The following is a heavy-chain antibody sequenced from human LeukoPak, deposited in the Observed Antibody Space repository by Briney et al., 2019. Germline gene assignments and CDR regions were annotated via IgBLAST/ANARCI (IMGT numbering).Heavy chain of an antibody. CDR1: GGSISNYY. Sequence: SATLSLTCTVSGGSISNYYWSRIRQPPGKGLEWIGYMYYSGNTNYNPSLKSRVTISVDTSKNQFSLKLNSVTAADTAVYYCARVRYCSTNRCYDREFDNWGQGTLVTAST. J-gene: IGHJ4*02. CDR2: MYYSGNT. V-gene: IGHV4-59*01. CDR3: ARVRYCSTNRCYDREFDN. D-gene: IGHD2-2*01.